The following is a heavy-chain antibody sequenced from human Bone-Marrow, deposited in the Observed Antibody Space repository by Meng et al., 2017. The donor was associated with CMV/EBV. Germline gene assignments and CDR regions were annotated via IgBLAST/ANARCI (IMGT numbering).Heavy chain of an antibody. V-gene: IGHV4-61*02. Sequence: SSGSVSSGYYYWSRIRQPGGKGLGWIGRMYTSGSTNYNASLKSRVTISVDTSKNQVSLKLNTVTAADTAVYYGARAFYGSGIYDDDYWGQGTLVTVSS. J-gene: IGHJ4*02. D-gene: IGHD3-10*01. CDR3: ARAFYGSGIYDDDY. CDR1: SGSVSSGYYY. CDR2: MYTSGST.